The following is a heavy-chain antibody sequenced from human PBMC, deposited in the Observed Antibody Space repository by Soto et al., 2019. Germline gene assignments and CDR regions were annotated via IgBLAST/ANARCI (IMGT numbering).Heavy chain of an antibody. Sequence: SLRLSCAASGFTFSSYGMHWVRQAPGKGLEWVAVISYDGSNKYYADSVKGRFTISRDNSKNTLYLQMNSLRAEDTAVYYCAKDMGGSGSYHYYYGMDVWGQGTTVTVSS. J-gene: IGHJ6*02. CDR3: AKDMGGSGSYHYYYGMDV. CDR1: GFTFSSYG. V-gene: IGHV3-30*18. CDR2: ISYDGSNK. D-gene: IGHD1-26*01.